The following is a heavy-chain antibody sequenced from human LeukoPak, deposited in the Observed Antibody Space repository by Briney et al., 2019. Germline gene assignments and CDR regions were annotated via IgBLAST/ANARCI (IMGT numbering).Heavy chain of an antibody. V-gene: IGHV1-69*13. J-gene: IGHJ1*01. CDR3: ARGAAWGSGHPRAEYFQH. Sequence: SVKVSCKASGGTFSNYGIGWVRQAPGQGLEWMGGIIPIFGTANYAQKFQGRVTITADESTSTAYMELSSLRSEDTAVYYCARGAAWGSGHPRAEYFQHWGQGTLVTVSS. CDR2: IIPIFGTA. CDR1: GGTFSNYG. D-gene: IGHD3-16*01.